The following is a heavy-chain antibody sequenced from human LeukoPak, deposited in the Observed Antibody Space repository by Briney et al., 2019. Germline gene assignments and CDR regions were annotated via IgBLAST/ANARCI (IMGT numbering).Heavy chain of an antibody. Sequence: SQTLSLTCAVSGGSISSGGYSWSWIRQPPGKGLEWIGYIYHSGSTYYNPSLKSRVTISVDRSKNQFSLKLSSVTAADTAVYYCARSTYGLGYFDYWGQGTLVTVSS. CDR1: GGSISSGGYS. V-gene: IGHV4-30-2*01. CDR2: IYHSGST. CDR3: ARSTYGLGYFDY. D-gene: IGHD4-17*01. J-gene: IGHJ4*02.